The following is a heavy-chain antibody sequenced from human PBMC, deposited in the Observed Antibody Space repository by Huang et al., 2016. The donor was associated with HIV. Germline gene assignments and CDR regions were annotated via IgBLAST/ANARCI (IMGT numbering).Heavy chain of an antibody. J-gene: IGHJ4*02. CDR1: GYSFSSYW. V-gene: IGHV5-51*01. CDR3: GRRFSSSSGYFDY. CDR2: VSPDGSDT. D-gene: IGHD6-6*01. Sequence: VQLVQSGAEVKKPGESLKISCKGSGYSFSSYWLAWVRKMPGKGLEWRGSVSPDGSDTTYGPSFEGQVTISADKSIGTAYLQWSSLKASDTAMYYCGRRFSSSSGYFDYWGQGSLVTVSS.